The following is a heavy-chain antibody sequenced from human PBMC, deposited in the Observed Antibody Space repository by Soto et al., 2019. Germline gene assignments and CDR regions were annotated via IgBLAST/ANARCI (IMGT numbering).Heavy chain of an antibody. CDR3: AREGSTSLRYFDL. V-gene: IGHV4-34*01. CDR2: INPRGST. CDR1: GGSFSGYY. D-gene: IGHD2-2*01. J-gene: IGHJ2*01. Sequence: QVQLQQWGAGLLKPSETLSLTCAVYGGSFSGYYWTWIRQPPGKGLEGIGEINPRGSTNYNPSLKSRVTISIDTYKNQFSLKLTSVTAADTAVYYCAREGSTSLRYFDLWRRGPLVTVSS.